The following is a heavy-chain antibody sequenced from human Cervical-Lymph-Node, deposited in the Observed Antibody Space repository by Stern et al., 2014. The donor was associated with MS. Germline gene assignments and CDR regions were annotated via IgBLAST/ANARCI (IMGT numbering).Heavy chain of an antibody. J-gene: IGHJ6*02. CDR2: VYTNGTT. Sequence: QLPLQESGPGLLKPSQTLSLTCTVSRGSPSGTNYWSWIRQHAGKGPEWIGHVYTNGTTTYNPSLQSRVAISIDTSKKLISLRLNSVTVADTAVYFCAKAQARWLGNEYSSYYGMDVWGQGTTVTVSS. CDR1: RGSPSGTNY. V-gene: IGHV4-61*02. D-gene: IGHD5-24*01. CDR3: AKAQARWLGNEYSSYYGMDV.